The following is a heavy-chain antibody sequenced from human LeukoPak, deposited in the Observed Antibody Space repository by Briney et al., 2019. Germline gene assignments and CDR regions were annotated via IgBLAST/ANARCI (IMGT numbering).Heavy chain of an antibody. Sequence: GGSLRLSCAASGFTFSSYSMNWVRQAPGKGLEWVSSISSSSSYIYYADSVKGRFTISRDNAKNSLYLQMNSLRAEDTAVYYCAKRYDILTTDAFDIWGQGTMVTVSS. D-gene: IGHD3-9*01. J-gene: IGHJ3*02. CDR1: GFTFSSYS. CDR2: ISSSSSYI. V-gene: IGHV3-21*01. CDR3: AKRYDILTTDAFDI.